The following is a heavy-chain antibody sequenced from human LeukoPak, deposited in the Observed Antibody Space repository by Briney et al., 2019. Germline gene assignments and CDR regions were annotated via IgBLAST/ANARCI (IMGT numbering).Heavy chain of an antibody. Sequence: SETLSLTCTVSGHSISSGYYWGWIRQPPGKGLEWIGSIYHSGSTYYNPSLKSRVTISVDTSKNQFSLKLSSVTAADTAVYYCARGEAAAGGGPFDYWGQGTLVTVSS. CDR2: IYHSGST. D-gene: IGHD6-13*01. CDR3: ARGEAAAGGGPFDY. J-gene: IGHJ4*02. V-gene: IGHV4-38-2*02. CDR1: GHSISSGYY.